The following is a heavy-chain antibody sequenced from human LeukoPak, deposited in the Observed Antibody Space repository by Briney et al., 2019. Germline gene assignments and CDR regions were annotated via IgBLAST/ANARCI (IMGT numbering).Heavy chain of an antibody. CDR2: MSPNSGNT. J-gene: IGHJ4*02. Sequence: ASVKVSCRASGYTFTSYHINWVRQATGQGLEWMGWMSPNSGNTDYAQKFQGRVTMTRDTSINTAYMELSSLRSEDTAVYYCARVVGDLGDYWGQGTLVTVSS. CDR1: GYTFTSYH. V-gene: IGHV1-8*01. D-gene: IGHD3-16*01. CDR3: ARVVGDLGDY.